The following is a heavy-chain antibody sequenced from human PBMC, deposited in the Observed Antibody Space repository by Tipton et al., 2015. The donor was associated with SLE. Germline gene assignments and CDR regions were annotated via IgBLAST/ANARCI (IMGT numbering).Heavy chain of an antibody. Sequence: QSGPEVKKPGASVKVSCKASGYSFNSNAMQWARQDSGQRLEWMGWINAGNGNTKYSQKFQGRVTLTRDTSASTAYMELSSLTSEDTAVYYCAKGHEYGSNSMGYWGQGTPVTVSS. D-gene: IGHD4-23*01. J-gene: IGHJ4*02. CDR3: AKGHEYGSNSMGY. CDR1: GYSFNSNA. V-gene: IGHV1-3*01. CDR2: INAGNGNT.